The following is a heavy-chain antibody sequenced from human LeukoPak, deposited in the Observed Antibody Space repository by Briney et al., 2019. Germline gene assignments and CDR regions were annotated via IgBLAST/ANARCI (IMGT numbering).Heavy chain of an antibody. CDR3: AKSMGSIDFDF. V-gene: IGHV3-23*01. CDR1: GFTFSGFA. J-gene: IGHJ4*02. D-gene: IGHD2/OR15-2a*01. CDR2: ISGSGGST. Sequence: GGSLRLSCAASGFTFSGFAMSWVRQAPGKGLEWVSAISGSGGSTYYADSVKGRFTISRDNSKNTLYLQMNSLRAEDTAVYYCAKSMGSIDFDFWGQGTLVTASS.